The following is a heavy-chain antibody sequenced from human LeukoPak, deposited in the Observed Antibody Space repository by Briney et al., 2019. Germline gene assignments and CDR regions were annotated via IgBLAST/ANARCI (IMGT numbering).Heavy chain of an antibody. Sequence: ASVRVSREVSGYTLTELSMHWVRQAPGKGLGWMGGFDPEDGETIYAQKFQGRVTIAEDTCTDTAYMELRSLRSEDTAVYYCATASPRVVAAPPFDYWGQGTLVTVSS. CDR3: ATASPRVVAAPPFDY. V-gene: IGHV1-24*01. CDR1: GYTLTELS. CDR2: FDPEDGET. D-gene: IGHD2-15*01. J-gene: IGHJ4*02.